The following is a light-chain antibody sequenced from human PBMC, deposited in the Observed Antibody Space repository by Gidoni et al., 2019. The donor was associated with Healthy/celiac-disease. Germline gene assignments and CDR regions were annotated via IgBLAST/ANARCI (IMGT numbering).Light chain of an antibody. J-gene: IGKJ4*01. Sequence: DIQMTQSPSTLSASVGDRVTITCRASQSISSWLAWYQQKPGKAPKLLIYKASSLESGVPSRFSGSGTEFTLTISSLQPDDFATYYCQQYNSYSPIFGGGTKVEIK. V-gene: IGKV1-5*03. CDR2: KAS. CDR1: QSISSW. CDR3: QQYNSYSPI.